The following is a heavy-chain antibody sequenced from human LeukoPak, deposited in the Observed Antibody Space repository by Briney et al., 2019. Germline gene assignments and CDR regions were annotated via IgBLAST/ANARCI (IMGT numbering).Heavy chain of an antibody. Sequence: SETLSLTCAVYGGSFSGYYWSWIRQPAGKGLERIGRIYSPVRRDYTPSLKRPITVSVGTSKNQFSLKLSSVTAADTAVYYCARGTSGSYFTREYYFDYWGQGTLVTVSS. D-gene: IGHD1-26*01. CDR2: IYSPVRR. J-gene: IGHJ4*02. CDR1: GGSFSGYY. V-gene: IGHV4-59*10. CDR3: ARGTSGSYFTREYYFDY.